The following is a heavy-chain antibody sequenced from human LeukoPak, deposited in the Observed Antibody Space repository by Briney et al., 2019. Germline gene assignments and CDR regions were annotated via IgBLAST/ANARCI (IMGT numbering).Heavy chain of an antibody. J-gene: IGHJ4*02. CDR2: IYYTGKT. V-gene: IGHV4-59*08. Sequence: SEILSLTCAVSGGSINTHYWGWIRQPPGKGLEWIGNIYYTGKTTYNPSLKSRVTISLDTSRNHLSLKLTSVLAADTAIYYCVRRDPGWNYFDYWGQGILVTVSS. CDR1: GGSINTHY. CDR3: VRRDPGWNYFDY. D-gene: IGHD6-19*01.